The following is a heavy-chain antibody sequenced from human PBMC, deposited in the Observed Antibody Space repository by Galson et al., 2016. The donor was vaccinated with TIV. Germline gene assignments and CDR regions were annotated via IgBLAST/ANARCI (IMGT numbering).Heavy chain of an antibody. J-gene: IGHJ6*03. Sequence: SVKVSCKASGGSFSSHTINWVRQAPGQGLEWMGGLIPMFGITNYAQRFQGRVTITADGSTSTANMELSSLRSEDTAVYYCARSNSYNFYYMAVWGQGTTVTVSS. CDR3: ARSNSYNFYYMAV. CDR2: LIPMFGIT. V-gene: IGHV1-69*13. CDR1: GGSFSSHT. D-gene: IGHD2/OR15-2a*01.